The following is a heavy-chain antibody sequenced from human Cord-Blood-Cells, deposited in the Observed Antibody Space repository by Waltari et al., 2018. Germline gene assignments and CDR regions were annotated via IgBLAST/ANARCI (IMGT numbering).Heavy chain of an antibody. Sequence: QVQLVESGGGVVQPGRSLRLSCAASGFTFSSYGMHRARQAPGKGLEWVAVISYDGSNKYYADSVKGRFTISRDNSKNTLYLQMNSLRAEDTAVYYCAKEVVSGYYFDYWGQGTLVTVSS. CDR2: ISYDGSNK. CDR1: GFTFSSYG. J-gene: IGHJ4*02. D-gene: IGHD3-22*01. V-gene: IGHV3-30*18. CDR3: AKEVVSGYYFDY.